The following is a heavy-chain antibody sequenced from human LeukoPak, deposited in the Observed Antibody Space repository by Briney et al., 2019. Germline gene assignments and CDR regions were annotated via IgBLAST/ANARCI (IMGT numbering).Heavy chain of an antibody. J-gene: IGHJ4*02. CDR2: IYYSGNT. Sequence: SETLSLTCTVSGGSISSYYWSWLRQPPGKGLEWIGYIYYSGNTNYNPSLKSRVSISIDTSKNQFSLQLSSVTAADTAVYYCVRGSPDYFFDYWGQGTLVTVSS. CDR3: VRGSPDYFFDY. CDR1: GGSISSYY. D-gene: IGHD1-14*01. V-gene: IGHV4-59*01.